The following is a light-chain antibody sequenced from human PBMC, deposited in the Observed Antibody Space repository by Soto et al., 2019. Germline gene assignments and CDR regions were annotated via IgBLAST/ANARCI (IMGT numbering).Light chain of an antibody. V-gene: IGKV3-20*01. Sequence: EVVLTQSPGTLSLSPGERATLSCRANETVGSNYLAWYQQQPGQAPRLLIFDASSRATGIPDRFSGSGSGTEFSLTISRLEPEDSAVYFCHHYGYGADTFGQGTKLEI. J-gene: IGKJ2*01. CDR2: DAS. CDR3: HHYGYGADT. CDR1: ETVGSNY.